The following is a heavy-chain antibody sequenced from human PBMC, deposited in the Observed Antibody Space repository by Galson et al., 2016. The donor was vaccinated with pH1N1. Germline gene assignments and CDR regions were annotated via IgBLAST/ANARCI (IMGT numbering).Heavy chain of an antibody. V-gene: IGHV1-18*04. CDR3: ARGDVVTPMVSDAFDI. CDR1: GYSFTNYG. CDR2: ISAYNGDT. D-gene: IGHD5-18*01. Sequence: SVKVSCKASGYSFTNYGIIWVRQAPGQGLYWMGWISAYNGDTHYEQKFQDRVTMTTDTLTSTAYMELTSLRSDDTAVYYCARGDVVTPMVSDAFDIWGQGTLVTVSS. J-gene: IGHJ3*02.